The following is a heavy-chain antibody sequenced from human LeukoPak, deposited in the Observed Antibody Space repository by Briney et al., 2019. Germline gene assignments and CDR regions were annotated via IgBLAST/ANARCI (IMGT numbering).Heavy chain of an antibody. D-gene: IGHD6-13*01. Sequence: ASVKVSCKASGYTFTSYGISWVXQAPGQGLXXXXXXXXXXXNTNYAQKLQGRVTMTTDTSTSTAYMELRSLRSDDTAVYYCARGYSSLTLSYYYYYYYMDVWGKGTTVTVSS. CDR1: GYTFTSYG. CDR3: ARGYSSLTLSYYYYYYYMDV. J-gene: IGHJ6*03. CDR2: XXXXXXNT. V-gene: IGHV1-18*01.